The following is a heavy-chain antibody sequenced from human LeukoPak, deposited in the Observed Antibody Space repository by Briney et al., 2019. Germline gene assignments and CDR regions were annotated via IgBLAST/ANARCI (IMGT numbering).Heavy chain of an antibody. V-gene: IGHV1-2*02. CDR3: ARDTITMIGNDAFDI. Sequence: ASVKVSCKASGYTFTGYYMHWVRQAPGQGLEWMGWINPSSGGTNYAQKFQGRVTMTRDTSISTAYMELSRLRSDDTAVYYCARDTITMIGNDAFDIWGQGTMVTVSS. D-gene: IGHD3-22*01. CDR1: GYTFTGYY. J-gene: IGHJ3*02. CDR2: INPSSGGT.